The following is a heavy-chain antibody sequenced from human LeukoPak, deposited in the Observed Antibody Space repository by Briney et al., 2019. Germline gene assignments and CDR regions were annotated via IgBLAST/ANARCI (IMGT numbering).Heavy chain of an antibody. CDR1: GFTFSSYA. Sequence: GGSLRLSCAASGFTFSSYAMSWVRQAPGKGLEWVSAISGSGGSTYYADSVKGRFTISRDNSKNTLYLQMNSLRAEDTAVYYCAKDWSLRYYYDSSGYYPIDYWGQGTLVTVSS. J-gene: IGHJ4*02. D-gene: IGHD3-22*01. CDR2: ISGSGGST. V-gene: IGHV3-23*01. CDR3: AKDWSLRYYYDSSGYYPIDY.